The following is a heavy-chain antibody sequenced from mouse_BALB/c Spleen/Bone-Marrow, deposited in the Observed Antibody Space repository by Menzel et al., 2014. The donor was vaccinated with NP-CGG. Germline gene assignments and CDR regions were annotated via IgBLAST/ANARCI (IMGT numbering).Heavy chain of an antibody. CDR1: GYTFTDYW. CDR2: IDTSDSYT. Sequence: QVQLQQSGAELVMPGASVKMSCKASGYTFTDYWMHWGKQRPGQGLEWIGAIDTSDSYTSYNQKFKGKATLTVDESSSTAYMQLSSLTSEDSAVYYCARSDYRYDPFAYWGQGTLVTVSA. D-gene: IGHD2-14*01. CDR3: ARSDYRYDPFAY. V-gene: IGHV1-69*01. J-gene: IGHJ3*01.